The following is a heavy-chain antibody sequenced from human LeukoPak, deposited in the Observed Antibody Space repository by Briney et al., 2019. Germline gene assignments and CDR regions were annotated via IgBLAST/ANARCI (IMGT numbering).Heavy chain of an antibody. D-gene: IGHD5-12*01. V-gene: IGHV4-59*01. J-gene: IGHJ4*02. CDR2: IYYSGST. CDR1: GGSISSYY. CDR3: ARGSGYDCESFYDY. Sequence: PSQTLSLTCTVSGGSISSYYWSSIRQPPGKGLEWLGYIYYSGSTNSNPSLKSRATISVETSKNQFSLKLTSVTPADTPVNSCARGSGYDCESFYDYWGQGTLVTVSS.